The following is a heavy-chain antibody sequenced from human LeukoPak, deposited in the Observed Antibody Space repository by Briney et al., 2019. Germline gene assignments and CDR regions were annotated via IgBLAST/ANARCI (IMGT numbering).Heavy chain of an antibody. D-gene: IGHD3-22*01. CDR2: ISGSGGST. Sequence: PGGSLRLSCAASGFTFSSYAMSWVRQAPGKGLEWVSAISGSGGSTYYADSVKGRFTISRDNSKNTLYLQMNSLRAEDTAVYYCAKDHYYDSSVDALPEYFQHWGQGTLVTVSS. CDR1: GFTFSSYA. J-gene: IGHJ1*01. V-gene: IGHV3-23*01. CDR3: AKDHYYDSSVDALPEYFQH.